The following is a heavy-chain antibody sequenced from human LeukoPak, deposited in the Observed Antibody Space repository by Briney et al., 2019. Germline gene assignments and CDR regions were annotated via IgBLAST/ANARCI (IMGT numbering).Heavy chain of an antibody. CDR3: ARDVGGLGV. CDR2: INLNSGGT. Sequence: ASVKVSCKSSGFTFTDYYIHWVRQAPGPGLEWMGWINLNSGGTHYPQKFQGRVTMTRDTSISTAYVDLSSLTSDDTAVYYCARDVGGLGVWGQGTTVTVSS. CDR1: GFTFTDYY. D-gene: IGHD1-26*01. V-gene: IGHV1-2*02. J-gene: IGHJ6*02.